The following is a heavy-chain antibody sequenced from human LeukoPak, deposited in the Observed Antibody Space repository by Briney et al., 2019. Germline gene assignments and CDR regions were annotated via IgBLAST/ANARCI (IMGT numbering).Heavy chain of an antibody. CDR1: GITFGDCG. V-gene: IGHV3-11*04. CDR3: ARDRSVAARPEFDY. D-gene: IGHD6-6*01. J-gene: IGHJ4*02. CDR2: ISSSGSTI. Sequence: PGGSLRLSCTVSGITFGDCGMSWFRQAPGKGLEWVSYISSSGSTIYYADSVKGRFTISRDNAKNSLYLQMNSLRAEGTAVYYCARDRSVAARPEFDYWGQGTLVTVSS.